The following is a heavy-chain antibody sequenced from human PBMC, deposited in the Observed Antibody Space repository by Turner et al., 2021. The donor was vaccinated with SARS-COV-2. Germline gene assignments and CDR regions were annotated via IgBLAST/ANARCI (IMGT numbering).Heavy chain of an antibody. J-gene: IGHJ5*02. V-gene: IGHV3-33*05. CDR1: GFTFSSYG. CDR2: ILYDVSFK. D-gene: IGHD6-6*01. CDR3: ARDYSSSSYLVSWFDP. Sequence: QVQLVESGGGVVKPGRSLRLSCAASGFTFSSYGMHWVRQAPGKGLECVAVILYDVSFKYYGDSVKGRFTISRDNSKNTLYLQMNSLRAEDTAVYYCARDYSSSSYLVSWFDPWGQGTLVTVSS.